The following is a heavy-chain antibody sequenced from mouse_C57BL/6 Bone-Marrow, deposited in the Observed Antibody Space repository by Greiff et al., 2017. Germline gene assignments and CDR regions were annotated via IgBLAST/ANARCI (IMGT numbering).Heavy chain of an antibody. CDR3: AMEGNYAWFAY. CDR2: IHPSDSDT. D-gene: IGHD2-1*01. CDR1: GYTFTSYW. V-gene: IGHV1-74*01. J-gene: IGHJ3*01. Sequence: QVQLQQPGAELVKPGASVKVSCTASGYTFTSYWMHWVKLRPGQGLEWIGRIHPSDSDTNYTQKFKGKATLTVDNSSSTAYMQLSSLTSEDSAVYYCAMEGNYAWFAYWGQGTLVTVSA.